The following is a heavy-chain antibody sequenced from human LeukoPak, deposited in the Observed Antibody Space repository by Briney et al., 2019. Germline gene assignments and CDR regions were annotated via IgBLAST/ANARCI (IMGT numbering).Heavy chain of an antibody. V-gene: IGHV4-31*03. CDR3: ARAPGMMVRGVPLTYYYYYGMDV. Sequence: PSQTLSLTCTVSGASISSGGYYWSWIRQHPGKGLEWIGYIYYSGSTYYNPSLKSRVTISVDTSKNQFSLKLSSVTAADTAVYYCARAPGMMVRGVPLTYYYYYGMDVWGQGTTVTVSS. D-gene: IGHD3-10*01. J-gene: IGHJ6*02. CDR1: GASISSGGYY. CDR2: IYYSGST.